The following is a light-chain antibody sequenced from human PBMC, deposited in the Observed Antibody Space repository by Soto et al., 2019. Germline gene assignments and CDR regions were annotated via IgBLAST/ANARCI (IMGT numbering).Light chain of an antibody. CDR1: QSVNSN. CDR3: QQYNNWPPGT. J-gene: IGKJ1*01. V-gene: IGKV3-15*01. CDR2: AAS. Sequence: IVMTQSPATLSVSPGERATLSCRASQSVNSNLAWYQQKPGQAPRLLIYAASTRATGIPARFTGSGSGTEFILTISSLQSEDFAVYHCQQYNNWPPGTFGQGTKVEMK.